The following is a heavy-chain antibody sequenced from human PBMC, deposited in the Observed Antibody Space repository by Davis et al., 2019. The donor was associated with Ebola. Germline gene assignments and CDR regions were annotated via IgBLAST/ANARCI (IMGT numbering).Heavy chain of an antibody. J-gene: IGHJ6*02. D-gene: IGHD2/OR15-2a*01. V-gene: IGHV4-61*01. CDR3: AKISRLYGMDV. Sequence: PSETLSLTCTVSGGSVSSGSYYWSWIRQPPGKGLEWIGYIYYSGSTNYNPSLKSRVTISVDTSKNQFSLKLSSVTAADTAVYYCAKISRLYGMDVWGQGTTVTVSS. CDR2: IYYSGST. CDR1: GGSVSSGSYY.